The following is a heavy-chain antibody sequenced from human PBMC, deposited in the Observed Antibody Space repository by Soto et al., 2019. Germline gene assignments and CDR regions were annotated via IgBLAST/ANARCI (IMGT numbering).Heavy chain of an antibody. CDR1: GFTFSSYG. Sequence: QVQLVESGGGVVQPGRSLRLSCAASGFTFSSYGMHWVRQAPGKGLEWVAVISYDGSNKYYADSVKGRFTISRDNSKNTLYLQMNSLRAEDTAVYYCAEGSWFDPWGQGTLVTVSS. V-gene: IGHV3-30*18. CDR3: AEGSWFDP. CDR2: ISYDGSNK. J-gene: IGHJ5*02.